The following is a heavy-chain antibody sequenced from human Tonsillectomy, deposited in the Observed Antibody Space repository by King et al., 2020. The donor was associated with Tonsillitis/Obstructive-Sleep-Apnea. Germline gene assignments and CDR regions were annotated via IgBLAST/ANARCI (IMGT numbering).Heavy chain of an antibody. V-gene: IGHV4-59*08. CDR3: ARHLDAADY. J-gene: IGHJ4*02. Sequence: VQLQESGPGLVKPSETLSLTCTVSGGYISSYYWSWIRQPPGKGLEWIGYNYYSGSTNYNPSLKSRVTISVDTSKNQFSLKLSSVTAADTAVYYCARHLDAADYWGQGTLVTVSS. D-gene: IGHD1-1*01. CDR1: GGYISSYY. CDR2: NYYSGST.